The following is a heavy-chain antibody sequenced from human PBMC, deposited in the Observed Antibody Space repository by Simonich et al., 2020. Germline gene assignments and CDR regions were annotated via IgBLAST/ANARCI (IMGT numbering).Heavy chain of an antibody. J-gene: IGHJ5*02. D-gene: IGHD6-13*01. V-gene: IGHV3-33*01. CDR2: IWYDGINK. CDR3: ARAYSSSWYNWFDP. Sequence: QVQLVESGGGVVQPGRSLRLSCSASGFTFSSYGMHWVRQAPGKGLEWVAVIWYDGINKYYADSVKGRFTISRDNSKTTLYLQMNSLRAEDTAVYYCARAYSSSWYNWFDPWGQGTLVTVSS. CDR1: GFTFSSYG.